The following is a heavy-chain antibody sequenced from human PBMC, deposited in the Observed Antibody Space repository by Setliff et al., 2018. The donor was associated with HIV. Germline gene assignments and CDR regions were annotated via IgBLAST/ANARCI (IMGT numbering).Heavy chain of an antibody. V-gene: IGHV1-3*04. CDR1: GYTFSRYA. CDR2: INIGNGNT. Sequence: ASVKVSCKASGYTFSRYAMHWVRQAPGQRLEWMGWINIGNGNTKYSQKFQGRVTLTRDTSASTAYMELSSLRPEDTAVYFWARVPYSSGYWGQGTLVTVSS. CDR3: ARVPYSSGY. D-gene: IGHD6-19*01. J-gene: IGHJ4*02.